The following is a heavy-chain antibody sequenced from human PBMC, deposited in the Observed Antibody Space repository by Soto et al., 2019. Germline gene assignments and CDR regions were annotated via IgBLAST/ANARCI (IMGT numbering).Heavy chain of an antibody. J-gene: IGHJ6*02. D-gene: IGHD3-3*01. V-gene: IGHV3-33*08. CDR3: ARGPLEGMDV. CDR1: GFTFSSYA. CDR2: IWYDESDQ. Sequence: GGSLRLSCAASGFTFSSYAMSWVRQAPGKGLEWVALIWYDESDQYYADTVKGRFTISRDNSKNTLLLQMISLRADDTAVYYCARGPLEGMDVWGQGTTVTVSS.